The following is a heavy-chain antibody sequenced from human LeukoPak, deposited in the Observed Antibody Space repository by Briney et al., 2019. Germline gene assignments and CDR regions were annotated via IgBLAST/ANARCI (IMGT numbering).Heavy chain of an antibody. D-gene: IGHD6-13*01. Sequence: GGSLRLSCAASGFTFSSYEMNWVRQAPGKGLEWVSYISSSGSTIYYAGSVKGRFTIPRDNAKNSLYLQLNSLRAQDTAVYYCARGRSLRLNDYWGQGTLVTVSS. J-gene: IGHJ4*02. V-gene: IGHV3-48*03. CDR3: ARGRSLRLNDY. CDR2: ISSSGSTI. CDR1: GFTFSSYE.